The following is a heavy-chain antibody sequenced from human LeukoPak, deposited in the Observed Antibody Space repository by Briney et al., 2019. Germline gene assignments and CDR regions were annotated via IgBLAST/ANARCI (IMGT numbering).Heavy chain of an antibody. J-gene: IGHJ4*02. CDR2: ISAYNSNT. CDR1: GYTFTSYG. V-gene: IGHV1-18*01. Sequence: ASVKVSCKASGYTFTSYGISWVRQAPGQGLEWMGWISAYNSNTNYAQKLQGRVTMTIDTSTSTAYMELRSLRSDDTAVYYCARLDIVVVVAATFDYWGQGTLVTVSS. CDR3: ARLDIVVVVAATFDY. D-gene: IGHD2-15*01.